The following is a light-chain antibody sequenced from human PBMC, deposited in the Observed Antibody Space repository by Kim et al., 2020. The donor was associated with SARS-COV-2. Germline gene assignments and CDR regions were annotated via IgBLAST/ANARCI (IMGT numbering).Light chain of an antibody. CDR1: NSDIGRYN. J-gene: IGLJ3*02. V-gene: IGLV1-44*01. Sequence: QSVLTQPPSASGTPGQRVTISCSGTNSDIGRYNVHWYQQLPGTAPKLLIYNNDQRPSGVPDRFSGSKSGTSGSLAISGLQSEDEADYYFAAWDVTVNGPVYGGGTQLTVL. CDR2: NND. CDR3: AAWDVTVNGPV.